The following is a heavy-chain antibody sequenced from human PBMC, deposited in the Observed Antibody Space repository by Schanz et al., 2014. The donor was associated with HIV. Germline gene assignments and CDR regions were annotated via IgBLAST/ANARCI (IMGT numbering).Heavy chain of an antibody. CDR2: ISWKSDSI. CDR1: GFTFDDYV. V-gene: IGHV3-9*01. Sequence: EVQLVESGGGLVQPGRSLRLSCAASGFTFDDYVMHWVRQAPRKGLEWVSGISWKSDSIGYADSVKGRFTISRDNAKNTLYLQMNSLRAEDTALYYCAKEMVSRYYGDAFNIWGQGTMVTVSS. D-gene: IGHD3-16*01. CDR3: AKEMVSRYYGDAFNI. J-gene: IGHJ3*02.